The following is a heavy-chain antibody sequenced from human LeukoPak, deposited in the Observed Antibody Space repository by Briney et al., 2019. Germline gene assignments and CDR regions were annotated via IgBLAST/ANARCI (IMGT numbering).Heavy chain of an antibody. CDR3: ARLPKPPQQNWFDP. CDR2: IYYSGST. D-gene: IGHD6-13*01. CDR1: GGSISSYY. J-gene: IGHJ5*02. Sequence: PSETLSLTCTVSGGSISSYYWSWIRQPPGKGLEWIGYIYYSGSTNYNPSLKSRVTISVDTSKNQFSLKLSSVTAADTAVYYCARLPKPPQQNWFDPWGQGTLVTVSS. V-gene: IGHV4-59*08.